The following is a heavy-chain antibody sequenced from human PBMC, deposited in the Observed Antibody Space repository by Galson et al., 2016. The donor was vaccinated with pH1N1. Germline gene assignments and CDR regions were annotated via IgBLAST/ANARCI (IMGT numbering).Heavy chain of an antibody. J-gene: IGHJ4*02. CDR2: MYFTGDI. V-gene: IGHV4-39*07. Sequence: ETLSLTCTVSGFSISNSGYFWGWVRQTPGKGLEWLGSMYFTGDIHHNPSLKSRVTISADRSKNQYFLDLNSVTAADTAVYYCARDRGQWDIDCWGQGTLVTVSS. CDR3: ARDRGQWDIDC. CDR1: GFSISNSGYF. D-gene: IGHD1-26*01.